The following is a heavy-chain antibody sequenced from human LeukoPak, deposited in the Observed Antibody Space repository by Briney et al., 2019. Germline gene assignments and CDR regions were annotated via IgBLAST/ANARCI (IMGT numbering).Heavy chain of an antibody. CDR2: IYYSGST. CDR3: ARLGGGYCSSTSCYSPYYFDY. J-gene: IGHJ4*02. V-gene: IGHV4-39*01. D-gene: IGHD2-2*02. CDR1: GGSISSSSYY. Sequence: PSETLSLTCTVSGGSISSSSYYWGWIRQPPGKGLEWIGSIYYSGSTYYNPSLKSRVTISVDTSKNQFSLKLSSVTAADTAVYYCARLGGGYCSSTSCYSPYYFDYWGQGTLVTVSS.